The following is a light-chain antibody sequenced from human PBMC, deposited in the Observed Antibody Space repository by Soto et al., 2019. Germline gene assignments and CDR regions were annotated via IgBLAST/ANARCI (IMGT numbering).Light chain of an antibody. J-gene: IGKJ2*01. V-gene: IGKV1-13*02. CDR3: QQYNSYYT. CDR1: QGIRSA. CDR2: AAS. Sequence: AIQLTQSPSSLSASVGDRVTITCRASQGIRSALGWYQQKPGKVPKLLIYAASTLQSGVPSRFSGSGFGTDFTLTINSLQPEDFATYYCQQYNSYYTFGQGTKLEIK.